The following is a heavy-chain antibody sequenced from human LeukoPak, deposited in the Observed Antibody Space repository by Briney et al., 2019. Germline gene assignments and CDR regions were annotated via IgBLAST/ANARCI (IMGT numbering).Heavy chain of an antibody. CDR2: IYYSGST. Sequence: SETLSLTCTVSGGSISSSSYYWGWIRQPPGKGLEWIRSIYYSGSTYYNPSLKSRVTISVDTSKNQFSLQLSSVTAADTAVYYYARDAYGDLYYFDYWGQGTLVTVSS. V-gene: IGHV4-39*07. CDR1: GGSISSSSYY. CDR3: ARDAYGDLYYFDY. J-gene: IGHJ4*02. D-gene: IGHD4-17*01.